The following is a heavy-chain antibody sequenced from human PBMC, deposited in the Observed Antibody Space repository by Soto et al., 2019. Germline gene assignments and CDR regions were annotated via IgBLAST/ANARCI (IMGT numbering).Heavy chain of an antibody. CDR1: GFTFSSYW. V-gene: IGHV3-74*01. J-gene: IGHJ6*03. CDR2: INSDGSST. D-gene: IGHD4-4*01. CDR3: ARVGMTTVSYYYYYMDV. Sequence: GGSLRLSCAASGFTFSSYWMHWVRQAPGKGLVWVSRINSDGSSTSYADSVKGRFTISRDNAKNTLYLQMNSLRAEDTAVYYCARVGMTTVSYYYYYMDVWGKGTTVTVSS.